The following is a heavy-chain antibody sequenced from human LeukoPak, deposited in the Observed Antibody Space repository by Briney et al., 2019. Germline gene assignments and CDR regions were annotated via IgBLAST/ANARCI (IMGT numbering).Heavy chain of an antibody. CDR3: AKPGVVWSNYYYFDS. Sequence: GGSLRLSCAASGFTFSSYAMSWVRQAPGKGLEWVSDISGSGGSTYYADSVKGRFTISRDNSKNTVYLQMNSLRAADTAFYYCAKPGVVWSNYYYFDSWGPGTLVTVSS. CDR2: ISGSGGST. J-gene: IGHJ4*02. CDR1: GFTFSSYA. V-gene: IGHV3-23*01. D-gene: IGHD1-26*01.